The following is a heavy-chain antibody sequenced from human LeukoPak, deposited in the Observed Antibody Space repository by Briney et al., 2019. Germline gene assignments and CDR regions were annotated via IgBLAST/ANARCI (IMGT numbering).Heavy chain of an antibody. CDR1: GGSLSSYY. Sequence: PSETLSLTCTVSGGSLSSYYWSWIRQPPGKGLEWIVYIYYSGSTNSNPSLKSRVTISVDTSKLQFSLKLSSVTAADTAVYYCARVKNSGYDFAPIDYWGQGTLVTVSS. V-gene: IGHV4-59*01. D-gene: IGHD5-12*01. CDR3: ARVKNSGYDFAPIDY. J-gene: IGHJ4*02. CDR2: IYYSGST.